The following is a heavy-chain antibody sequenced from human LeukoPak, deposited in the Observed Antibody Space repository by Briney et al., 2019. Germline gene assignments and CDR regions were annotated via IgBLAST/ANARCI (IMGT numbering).Heavy chain of an antibody. J-gene: IGHJ5*02. Sequence: GSLRLSCAASGFTFSSYWMSWVRHVPGKGLEWIGEINYTGSTSYNPSLKSRVTISVDTSQNQFFLCLTSVTAAATAVYYCARVAGYLPTRWFDPWGKGTHVTVSS. D-gene: IGHD6-25*01. CDR1: GFTFSSYW. CDR3: ARVAGYLPTRWFDP. CDR2: INYTGST. V-gene: IGHV4-34*08.